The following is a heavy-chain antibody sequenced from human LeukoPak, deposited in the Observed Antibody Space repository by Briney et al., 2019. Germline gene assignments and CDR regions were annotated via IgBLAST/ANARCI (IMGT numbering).Heavy chain of an antibody. CDR1: GDSISSYY. CDR3: ATGYSSTWYYFDY. CDR2: IYHSGST. Sequence: PSETLSLTCTVSGDSISSYYWSWIRQPPGKGLEWIGYIYHSGSTNYNPSLTSRVTISAGTSKDQFSLKLASVTAADTAVYYCATGYSSTWYYFDYWGQGTLVTVSS. D-gene: IGHD6-13*01. V-gene: IGHV4-59*01. J-gene: IGHJ4*02.